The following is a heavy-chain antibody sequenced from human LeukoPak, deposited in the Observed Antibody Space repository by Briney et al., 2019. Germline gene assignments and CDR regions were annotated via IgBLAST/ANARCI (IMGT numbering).Heavy chain of an antibody. CDR2: IYSGGAT. CDR1: GFTFNRTY. V-gene: IGHV3-66*01. CDR3: AKEMATMNAFDI. J-gene: IGHJ3*02. D-gene: IGHD5-24*01. Sequence: PGGSLRLSCAASGFTFNRTYMSWVRQAPGRGLEWVSVIYSGGATYYSDSVKGRFTISRDNSKNTLYLQMKSLRAEDTAVYYCAKEMATMNAFDIWGQGTMVTVS.